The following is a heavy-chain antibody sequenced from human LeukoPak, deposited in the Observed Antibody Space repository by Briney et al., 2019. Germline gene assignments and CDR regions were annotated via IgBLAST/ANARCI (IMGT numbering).Heavy chain of an antibody. V-gene: IGHV3-7*01. Sequence: GGSLRLSCAASGFTFSIYWMSWVRQAPGKGLEWVANIKQDGSEKYYVDSVKGRFTISRDNAKNSLYLQMNSLRAEDTAVYYCARIQDFWSGFYFQHWGQGTLVTVSS. CDR1: GFTFSIYW. D-gene: IGHD3-3*01. CDR3: ARIQDFWSGFYFQH. J-gene: IGHJ1*01. CDR2: IKQDGSEK.